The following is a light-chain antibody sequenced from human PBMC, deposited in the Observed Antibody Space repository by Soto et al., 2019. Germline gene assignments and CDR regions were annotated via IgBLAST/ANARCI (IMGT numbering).Light chain of an antibody. Sequence: DIVMTQSPDSLAVSLGERATINCKSSQSVLYSSNTKNSLAWYHHKPGQPPKLLIYWASARESGVPDRFSGRGSGTAFTLPIRRLPAEDVAVYYCQQYSTTPCTFGPRTKVVIK. CDR2: WAS. CDR3: QQYSTTPCT. CDR1: QSVLYSSNTKNS. V-gene: IGKV4-1*01. J-gene: IGKJ3*01.